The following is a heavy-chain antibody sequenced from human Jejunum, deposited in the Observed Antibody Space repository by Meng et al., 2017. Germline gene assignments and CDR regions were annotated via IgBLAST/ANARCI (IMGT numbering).Heavy chain of an antibody. Sequence: QVQPQQWRAGLLKPSETLSPTCAVYGGSISGYFWSWIRQAPGEGLEWVGEFTRGGTTNYNPSLKSRVTISADTSKNQFSLTLSSVSAADTAVYYCARHEVDFDNWGQGTLVTVSS. V-gene: IGHV4-34*02. CDR1: GGSISGYF. CDR3: ARHEVDFDN. CDR2: FTRGGTT. D-gene: IGHD1-26*01. J-gene: IGHJ4*02.